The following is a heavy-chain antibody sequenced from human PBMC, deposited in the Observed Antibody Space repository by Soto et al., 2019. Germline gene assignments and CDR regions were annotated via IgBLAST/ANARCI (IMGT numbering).Heavy chain of an antibody. CDR1: GFTFSSYW. Sequence: VQLVESGGGLVQPGGSLRLSCAASGFTFSSYWMHWVRQAPGKGLVWVSRINSDGSSTSYADSVKGRFTISRDNAKNTLYLQMNSLRAEDTAVYYCAREGQWLVRYYYGMDVWGQGTTVTVSS. CDR2: INSDGSST. CDR3: AREGQWLVRYYYGMDV. D-gene: IGHD6-19*01. V-gene: IGHV3-74*01. J-gene: IGHJ6*02.